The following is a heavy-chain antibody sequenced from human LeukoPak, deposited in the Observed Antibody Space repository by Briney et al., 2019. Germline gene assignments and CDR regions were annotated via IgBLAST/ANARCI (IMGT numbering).Heavy chain of an antibody. J-gene: IGHJ4*02. CDR3: ATDYDFWSGYHYYFDY. Sequence: NPSGTLSLTCAVSGGSISSSNWWSWVRQPPGKGLEWIGEIYHSGSTNYNPSLKSRVTISVDKSKNQFSLKLSSVTAADTAVYYCATDYDFWSGYHYYFDYWGQGTLVTVSS. V-gene: IGHV4-4*02. CDR2: IYHSGST. CDR1: GGSISSSNW. D-gene: IGHD3-3*01.